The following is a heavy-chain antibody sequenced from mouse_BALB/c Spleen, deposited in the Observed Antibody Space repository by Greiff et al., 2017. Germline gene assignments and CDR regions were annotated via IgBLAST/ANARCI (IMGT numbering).Heavy chain of an antibody. CDR2: IYPGDGDT. D-gene: IGHD1-1*01. CDR3: ARRVTTDYYAMDY. Sequence: QVQLQQSGAELARPGASVKLSCKASGYTFTSYWMQWVKQRPGQGLEWIGAIYPGDGDTRYTQKFKGKATLTADKSSSTAYMQLSSLASEDSAVYYCARRVTTDYYAMDYWGQGTSVTVSS. CDR1: GYTFTSYW. V-gene: IGHV1-87*01. J-gene: IGHJ4*01.